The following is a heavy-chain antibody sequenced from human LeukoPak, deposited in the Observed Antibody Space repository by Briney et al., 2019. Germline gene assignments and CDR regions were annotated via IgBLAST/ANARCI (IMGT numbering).Heavy chain of an antibody. Sequence: ASVKVSCKASGYSLTTYGISWVRQAPGQGLEWMGWISANNNNTDNVQKLQGRVTMTTDTSTSTAYMELRSLRSDDTAVYYCARAPYHTFDYWGQGTLVTVSS. CDR1: GYSLTTYG. CDR2: ISANNNNT. CDR3: ARAPYHTFDY. V-gene: IGHV1-18*01. D-gene: IGHD2-2*01. J-gene: IGHJ4*02.